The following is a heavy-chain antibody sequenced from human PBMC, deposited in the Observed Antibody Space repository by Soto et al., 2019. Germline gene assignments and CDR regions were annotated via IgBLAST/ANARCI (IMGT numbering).Heavy chain of an antibody. D-gene: IGHD3-9*01. CDR2: INPNSGGT. V-gene: IGHV1-2*04. CDR1: GYTFAVYC. Sequence: ASVKVSCKASGYTFAVYCRHWVRQAPGQGLEWMGWINPNSGGTNYAQKFQGWVTMTRDTSISTAYMELSRLRSDDTAVYYCARDSGYDILTGYPDAFDIWGQGTMVTVSS. J-gene: IGHJ3*02. CDR3: ARDSGYDILTGYPDAFDI.